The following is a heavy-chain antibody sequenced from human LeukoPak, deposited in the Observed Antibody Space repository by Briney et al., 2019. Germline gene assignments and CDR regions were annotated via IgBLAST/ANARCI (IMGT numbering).Heavy chain of an antibody. V-gene: IGHV1-46*01. D-gene: IGHD3-10*01. Sequence: ASVKVSCKASGYTFTSYYMHWVRQAPGQGLEWMGIINPSGGSTSYAQKFQGRVTMTRDTSTSTVYMELSSLRSEDTAVYYCARVTTMVRGAPQRGFDPWGQGTLVTVSS. CDR3: ARVTTMVRGAPQRGFDP. CDR1: GYTFTSYY. CDR2: INPSGGST. J-gene: IGHJ5*02.